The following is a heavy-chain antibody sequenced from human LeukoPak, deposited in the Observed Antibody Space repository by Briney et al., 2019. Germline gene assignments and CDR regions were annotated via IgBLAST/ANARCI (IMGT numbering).Heavy chain of an antibody. J-gene: IGHJ4*02. CDR2: INPSGGTT. V-gene: IGHV1-46*01. Sequence: ASVKVSCKASGYTFTSHYMHWGLQAAGQGLGGMGIINPSGGTTNYAQKFQGRVTMTRDTSASTVYMELSSLRSEDTAVYYCARFAVHRRIAVTGQFGLDYWGRGTLVTVSS. D-gene: IGHD6-19*01. CDR3: ARFAVHRRIAVTGQFGLDY. CDR1: GYTFTSHY.